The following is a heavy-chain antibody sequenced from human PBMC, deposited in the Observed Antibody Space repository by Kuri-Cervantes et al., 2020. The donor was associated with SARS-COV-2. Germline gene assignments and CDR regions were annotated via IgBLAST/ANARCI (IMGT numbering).Heavy chain of an antibody. CDR3: ARAQNTYGSGSYVYFQH. CDR2: ISGSGGST. V-gene: IGHV3-23*01. D-gene: IGHD3-10*01. CDR1: GFTFSSYA. J-gene: IGHJ1*01. Sequence: GGSLRLSCAASGFTFSSYAMSWVRQAPGKGLEWVSAISGSGGSTYYADSVKGRFSISRDNSKNTLYLHMNSLRAEDTAVYYCARAQNTYGSGSYVYFQHWGQGTLVTVSS.